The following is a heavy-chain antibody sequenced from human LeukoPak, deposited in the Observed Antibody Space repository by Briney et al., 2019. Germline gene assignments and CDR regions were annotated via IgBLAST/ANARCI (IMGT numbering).Heavy chain of an antibody. CDR3: ARADQYSYGHFDY. Sequence: PSETLSLTCAVYGGSFSGYYWSWIRQPPGKGLEWIGEINHSGSTNYNPSLKSRVTISVDTSKNQFSLKLSSVTAADTAVYYCARADQYSYGHFDYWGQGTLVTVSS. D-gene: IGHD5-18*01. CDR1: GGSFSGYY. J-gene: IGHJ4*02. CDR2: INHSGST. V-gene: IGHV4-34*01.